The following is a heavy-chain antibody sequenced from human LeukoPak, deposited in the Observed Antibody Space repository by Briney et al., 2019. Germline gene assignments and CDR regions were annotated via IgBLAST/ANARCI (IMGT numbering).Heavy chain of an antibody. CDR1: VYTFTSYD. J-gene: IGHJ4*02. CDR2: MNTNSGNT. V-gene: IGHV1-8*01. CDR3: ARRHGRCSDGSCYYPDY. D-gene: IGHD2-15*01. Sequence: GASVKVSCKPSVYTFTSYDINWVRQAPGQGLEWMGWMNTNSGNTGHAKKFQGRVTMTRNSSITTANMKLSSLRSEDTTVYYCARRHGRCSDGSCYYPDYWGQGTLVTVSS.